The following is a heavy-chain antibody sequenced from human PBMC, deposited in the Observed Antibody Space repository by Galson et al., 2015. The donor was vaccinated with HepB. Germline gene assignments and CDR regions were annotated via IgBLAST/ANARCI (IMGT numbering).Heavy chain of an antibody. V-gene: IGHV6-1*01. CDR3: AGDGELFPDAFDF. CDR2: TYYRSKWYN. D-gene: IGHD1-7*01. CDR1: GDRVSSYSAA. J-gene: IGHJ3*01. Sequence: CVISGDRVSSYSAACNWIRQSPSRGLEWLGRTYYRSKWYNDYAVSVKSRININPDTSKNQFSLQLNSVTPEDTAVYYFAGDGELFPDAFDFWGQGTMVTVSS.